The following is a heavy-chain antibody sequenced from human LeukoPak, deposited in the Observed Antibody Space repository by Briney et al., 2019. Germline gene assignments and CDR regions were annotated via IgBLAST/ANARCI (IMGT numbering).Heavy chain of an antibody. D-gene: IGHD2-21*02. V-gene: IGHV3-21*01. J-gene: IGHJ3*02. CDR3: ARALHDGCGGDCYGFSGAFDI. CDR1: GFTFSSYS. CDR2: ISSSSSYI. Sequence: PGGSLRLSCAASGFTFSSYSMNWVRQAPGKGLEWVSSISSSSSYIYYADSVKGRFTISRDNAKNSLYLQMNSLRAEDTAVYYCARALHDGCGGDCYGFSGAFDIWGQGTMVTVSS.